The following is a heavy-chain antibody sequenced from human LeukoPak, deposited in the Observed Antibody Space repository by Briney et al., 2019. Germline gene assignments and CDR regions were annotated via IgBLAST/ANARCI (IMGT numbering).Heavy chain of an antibody. Sequence: GGSLRLSCAASGFTFSNAWMSWVRQAPGKGLEWVSAISGSGGSTYYADSVKGRFTISRDNSKNTLYLQMNSLRAEDTAVYYCAKASRVDLNYYYYGMDVWGQGTTVTVSS. CDR2: ISGSGGST. CDR3: AKASRVDLNYYYYGMDV. J-gene: IGHJ6*02. V-gene: IGHV3-23*01. CDR1: GFTFSNAW.